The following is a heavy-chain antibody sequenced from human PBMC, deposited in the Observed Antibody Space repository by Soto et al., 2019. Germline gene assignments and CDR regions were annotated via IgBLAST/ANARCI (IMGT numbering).Heavy chain of an antibody. Sequence: QVQLVQSGGEVKKPGASVKVSCKASGDTVTKYGISWVRQAPGQGLEWLGWISFYNGHTNYALKFQDRITFTTDTSPSTASMELRSLTSDDPAVYYCASATSIAVAGKETWGQGTLVTVSS. V-gene: IGHV1-18*01. D-gene: IGHD6-19*01. J-gene: IGHJ4*02. CDR2: ISFYNGHT. CDR3: ASATSIAVAGKET. CDR1: GDTVTKYG.